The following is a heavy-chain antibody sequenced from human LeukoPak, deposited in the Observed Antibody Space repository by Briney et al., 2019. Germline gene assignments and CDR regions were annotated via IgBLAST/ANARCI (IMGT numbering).Heavy chain of an antibody. V-gene: IGHV1-69*05. Sequence: ASVKVSCKASGGTFSSYAISWVRQAPGQGLEWMGGIIPIFGTANYAQKFQGRVTITTDESTSTAYMELSSLRSEDTAVYYCATVAGYDFWSGYCDYWGQGTLVTVSS. D-gene: IGHD3-3*01. CDR1: GGTFSSYA. CDR2: IIPIFGTA. CDR3: ATVAGYDFWSGYCDY. J-gene: IGHJ4*02.